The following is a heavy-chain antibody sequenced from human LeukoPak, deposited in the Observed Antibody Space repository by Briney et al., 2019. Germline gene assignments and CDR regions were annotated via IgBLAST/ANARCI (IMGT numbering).Heavy chain of an antibody. D-gene: IGHD5-12*01. V-gene: IGHV1-46*01. CDR1: GYTFTSYY. CDR3: ARELYSDYGVDNWFDP. Sequence: ASVKVSCKASGYTFTSYYMHWVRQAPGQGLEWMGIINPSGGSTSYAQKFQGRVTMTRDMSTSTVYMELSSLRSEDTAVYYCARELYSDYGVDNWFDPWGQGTLVTVSS. CDR2: INPSGGST. J-gene: IGHJ5*02.